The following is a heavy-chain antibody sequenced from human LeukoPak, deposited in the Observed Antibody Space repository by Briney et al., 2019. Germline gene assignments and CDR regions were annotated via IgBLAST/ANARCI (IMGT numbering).Heavy chain of an antibody. CDR3: ATYRQVLLPFES. CDR2: IFPSGGEI. D-gene: IGHD2-8*02. J-gene: IGHJ4*02. V-gene: IGHV3-23*01. CDR1: GFTFSTFA. Sequence: GGSLRLSCAASGFTFSTFAMIWVRQPPGKGLEWVSSIFPSGGEIHYADSVRGRFTISRDNSRSTLSLQMNSLRAEDTAIYYCATYRQVLLPFESWGQGTLVTVSS.